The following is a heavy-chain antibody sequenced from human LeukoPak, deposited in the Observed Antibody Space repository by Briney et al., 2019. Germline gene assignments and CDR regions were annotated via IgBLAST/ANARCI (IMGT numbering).Heavy chain of an antibody. D-gene: IGHD6-13*01. V-gene: IGHV4-39*07. CDR1: GGSISSSSYY. CDR3: ARDTLLWAHKQQLVNTDY. J-gene: IGHJ4*02. Sequence: PSETLSLTCTVSGGSISSSSYYWGWIRQPPGKGLEWIGSIYYSGSTYYNPSLKSRVTISVDTSKNQFSLKLSSVTAADTAVYYCARDTLLWAHKQQLVNTDYWGQGTLVTVSS. CDR2: IYYSGST.